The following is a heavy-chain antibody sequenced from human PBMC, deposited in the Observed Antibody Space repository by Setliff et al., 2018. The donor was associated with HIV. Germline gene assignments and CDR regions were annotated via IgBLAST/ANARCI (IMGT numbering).Heavy chain of an antibody. CDR3: AREGGQGYSGSGSFYHRNFDL. Sequence: KTSETLSLTCAVYGGSLSGYYWSWVRQSPGRGLEWIGEINQSGNTNFNPSLKSRLIISVDTSKSQFSLKLTSVTAADTALYYCAREGGQGYSGSGSFYHRNFDLCGRGTLVTVSS. V-gene: IGHV4-34*01. CDR1: GGSLSGYY. J-gene: IGHJ2*01. CDR2: INQSGNT. D-gene: IGHD3-10*01.